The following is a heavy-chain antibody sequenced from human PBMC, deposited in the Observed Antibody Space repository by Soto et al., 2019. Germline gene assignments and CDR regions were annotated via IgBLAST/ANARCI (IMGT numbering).Heavy chain of an antibody. J-gene: IGHJ5*02. V-gene: IGHV5-51*01. CDR3: ARHGFYGDYSSNYFDP. CDR1: GYSFSSWW. D-gene: IGHD4-17*01. Sequence: EVQLVQSGAEVRKPGESLKISCKGSGYSFSSWWIAWVRQMPGKGLEYMGIIYPSDSQTRYSPSFQGQVTISADTSISTAYLQWSSLKASDTAIYYCARHGFYGDYSSNYFDPWGQGTLVTVSS. CDR2: IYPSDSQT.